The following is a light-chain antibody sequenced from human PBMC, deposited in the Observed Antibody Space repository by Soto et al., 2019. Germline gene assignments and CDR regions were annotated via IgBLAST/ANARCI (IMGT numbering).Light chain of an antibody. Sequence: QSVLTQPPSVSRAPGQRVTISCTGSSSNIGAGYDVHWYQRLPGTAPKVLIYGNNNRPPGVPDRFSGSKSGTSASLAITGLQAEDEADYYCQSYDSSLSGSYVFGTGTKVTVL. CDR1: SSNIGAGYD. V-gene: IGLV1-40*01. J-gene: IGLJ1*01. CDR3: QSYDSSLSGSYV. CDR2: GNN.